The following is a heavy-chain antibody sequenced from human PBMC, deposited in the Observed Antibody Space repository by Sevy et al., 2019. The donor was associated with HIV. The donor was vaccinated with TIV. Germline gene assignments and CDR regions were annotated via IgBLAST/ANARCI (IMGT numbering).Heavy chain of an antibody. D-gene: IGHD3-10*01. CDR2: IWYDGSTK. Sequence: GGSLRLSCAASGFTFSDYGMHWVRQTPGNGLEWVAVIWYDGSTKYYADSVKGRFTISRDNSKNTLYLQMNSLRAEDTAVYYCARDKLLPVMVSMVRGALSYYFDYWGQGTLVTVSS. CDR1: GFTFSDYG. V-gene: IGHV3-33*01. CDR3: ARDKLLPVMVSMVRGALSYYFDY. J-gene: IGHJ4*02.